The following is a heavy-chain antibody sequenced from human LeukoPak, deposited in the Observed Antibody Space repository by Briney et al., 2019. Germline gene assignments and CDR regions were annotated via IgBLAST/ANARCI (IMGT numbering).Heavy chain of an antibody. D-gene: IGHD2-2*01. V-gene: IGHV2-70*11. CDR3: ARQSLRYCSSTSCLDYYYYYMDV. Sequence: SGPTLVNPTQTLTLTCTFSGFSLSTSGMCVSWIRQPPGKALEWLARIDWDDDKYYSTSLKTRLTISKDTSKNQVVLTMTNMDPVDTATYYCARQSLRYCSSTSCLDYYYYYMDVWGKGTTVTVSS. CDR2: IDWDDDK. J-gene: IGHJ6*03. CDR1: GFSLSTSGMC.